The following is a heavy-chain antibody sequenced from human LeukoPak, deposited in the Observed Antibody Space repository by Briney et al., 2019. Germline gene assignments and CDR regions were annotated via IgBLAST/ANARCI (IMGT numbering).Heavy chain of an antibody. CDR2: IYYSGSS. V-gene: IGHV4-39*01. J-gene: IGHJ4*02. Sequence: SETLSLTCSVSGGSISSSSSYWGWIRQPPGKGLEWIGSIYYSGSSFDNPALKSRVTISVDTSKNQFSLKLSSVTAADTAVYYCATDSIAVAGSTNADYWGQGTLVTVSS. D-gene: IGHD6-19*01. CDR3: ATDSIAVAGSTNADY. CDR1: GGSISSSSSY.